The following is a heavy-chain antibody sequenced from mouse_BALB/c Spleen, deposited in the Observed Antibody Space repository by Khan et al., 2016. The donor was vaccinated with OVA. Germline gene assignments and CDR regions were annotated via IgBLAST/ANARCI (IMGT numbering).Heavy chain of an antibody. J-gene: IGHJ3*01. CDR3: ARGRYGGLYY. CDR1: GYTFTSYD. Sequence: QVQLQQSGAELVKPGASVKLSCKASGYTFTSYDINWVRQRPEQGLEWIGWMFPGDGSTKYNENFKGKATLTTDKSSSTAYMQLSRLQSGDYGAHFCARGRYGGLYYWAQGTLVTVSA. D-gene: IGHD2-14*01. CDR2: MFPGDGST. V-gene: IGHV1S56*01.